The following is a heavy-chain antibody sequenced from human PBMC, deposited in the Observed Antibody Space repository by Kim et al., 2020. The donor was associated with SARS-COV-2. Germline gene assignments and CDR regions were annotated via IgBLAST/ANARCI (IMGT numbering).Heavy chain of an antibody. V-gene: IGHV4-34*01. J-gene: IGHJ3*02. CDR3: ARGLRFLEWLGFRDVAFDI. CDR2: INHSGST. D-gene: IGHD3-3*01. Sequence: SETLSLTCAVYGGSFSGYYWSWIRQPPGKGLEWIGEINHSGSTNYNPSLKSRVTISVDTSKNQFSLKLSSVTAADTAVYYCARGLRFLEWLGFRDVAFDIWGQGTMVTVSS. CDR1: GGSFSGYY.